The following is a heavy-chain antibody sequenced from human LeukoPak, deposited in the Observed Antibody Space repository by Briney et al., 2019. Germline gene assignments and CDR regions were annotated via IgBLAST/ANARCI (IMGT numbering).Heavy chain of an antibody. J-gene: IGHJ5*02. CDR2: INPNTGGT. CDR3: ARAGGSFEGSSSFGWFDP. Sequence: ASVKVSCQASGYTFTAFYIHWIRQAPGQRPERMGWINPNTGGTKFAQWFQGRVTMTTDTSITTAYLGLTSLTSDDTAIYFCARAGGSFEGSSSFGWFDPWGQGTLVTVSS. CDR1: GYTFTAFY. D-gene: IGHD3-9*01. V-gene: IGHV1-2*02.